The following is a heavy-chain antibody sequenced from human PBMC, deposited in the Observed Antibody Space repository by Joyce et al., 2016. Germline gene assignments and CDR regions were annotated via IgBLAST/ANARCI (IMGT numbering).Heavy chain of an antibody. Sequence: EEQLWESGGNLVQPGGSLRLSCAASGFTFSSYAMTWVRQAPGKGLEWVSVIISSDGSTYYAAAVKGRFTISRDNSKNTLYLQMNSQRADDTAVYYCAKNVGGGALASWGQGTLVTVSS. CDR3: AKNVGGGALAS. V-gene: IGHV3-23*01. CDR2: IISSDGST. CDR1: GFTFSSYA. J-gene: IGHJ4*02. D-gene: IGHD3-16*01.